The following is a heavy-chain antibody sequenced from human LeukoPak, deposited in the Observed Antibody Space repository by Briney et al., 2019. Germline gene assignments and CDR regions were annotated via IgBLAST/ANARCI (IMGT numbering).Heavy chain of an antibody. V-gene: IGHV3-30-3*01. CDR2: ISYDGSNK. Sequence: PGGSLRLSCAASGFTFSSYAMHWVRQAPGKGLEWVAVISYDGSNKYYADSVKGRFTISRDNSKNTLYLQMNSLRAEDTAVYYCAREGLGGSSSFDYWGQGTLVTVSS. CDR1: GFTFSSYA. D-gene: IGHD6-6*01. J-gene: IGHJ4*02. CDR3: AREGLGGSSSFDY.